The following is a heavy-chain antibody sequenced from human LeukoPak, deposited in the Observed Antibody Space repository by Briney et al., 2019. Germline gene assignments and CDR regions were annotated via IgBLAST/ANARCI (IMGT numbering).Heavy chain of an antibody. Sequence: SETLSLTCTVSGGSISSGGYYWSWIRQHPGKGLEWIGYIYYSGSTYYNPSLKSRVTISVDTSKNQFSLKLSSVTAADTAVYYCARDTNVLLWFGELLPRGAPSNWFDPWGQGTLVTVSS. D-gene: IGHD3-10*01. V-gene: IGHV4-31*03. CDR3: ARDTNVLLWFGELLPRGAPSNWFDP. CDR1: GGSISSGGYY. J-gene: IGHJ5*02. CDR2: IYYSGST.